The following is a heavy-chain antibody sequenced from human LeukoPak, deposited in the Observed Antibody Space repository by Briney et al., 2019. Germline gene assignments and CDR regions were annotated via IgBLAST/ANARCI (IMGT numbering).Heavy chain of an antibody. D-gene: IGHD6-19*01. CDR2: ISSSSSYI. Sequence: PGGSLRLSCAASGFTFSSYSMNWVRQAPGKGLEWVSSISSSSSYIYYADSVKGRFTISRDNAKNSLYLQMNSLRAEDTAVYYCAKGIAVAAPLFFDYWGQGTLVTVSS. J-gene: IGHJ4*02. CDR3: AKGIAVAAPLFFDY. CDR1: GFTFSSYS. V-gene: IGHV3-21*04.